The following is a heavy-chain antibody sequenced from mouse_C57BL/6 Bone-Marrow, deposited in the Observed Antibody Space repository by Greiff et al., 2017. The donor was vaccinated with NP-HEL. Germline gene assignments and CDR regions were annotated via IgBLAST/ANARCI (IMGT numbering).Heavy chain of an antibody. Sequence: HFHLPPPFAERGKTGASVKVSCKASGYTFTSYGMQWVKQRHGEGREGRGRGTAVASDTNYNQKFKGKATLTVDKSSSTAYMQLSSLTSEDSAVYYCAIDYSIYAMDYWGQGTSVTVSS. J-gene: IGHJ4*01. CDR2: GTAVASDT. D-gene: IGHD1-1*01. V-gene: IGHV1-74*04. CDR1: GYTFTSYG. CDR3: AIDYSIYAMDY.